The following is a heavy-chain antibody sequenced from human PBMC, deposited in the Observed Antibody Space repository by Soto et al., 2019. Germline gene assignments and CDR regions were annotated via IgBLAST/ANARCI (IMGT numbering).Heavy chain of an antibody. D-gene: IGHD2-21*02. Sequence: LSETLSLTCTVSGGSISSSSYYWGWIRQPPGKGLEWIGYIHHSGSIHYNPSLKSRVTISVDTSKNQFSLHLTSVTAADTAVYFCAREDDGGDSLDVWGQGTTVTVSS. CDR2: IHHSGSI. V-gene: IGHV4-30-4*08. CDR3: AREDDGGDSLDV. J-gene: IGHJ6*02. CDR1: GGSISSSSYY.